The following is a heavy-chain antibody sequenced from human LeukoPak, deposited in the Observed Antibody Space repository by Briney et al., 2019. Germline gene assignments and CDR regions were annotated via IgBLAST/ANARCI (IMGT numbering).Heavy chain of an antibody. D-gene: IGHD2-2*01. CDR2: IYYSGST. CDR3: AGHCSSTSCYEGSDY. J-gene: IGHJ4*02. Sequence: SETLSLTCTVSGGSISSYYWSWIRQPPGKGLEWIGYIYYSGSTNYNPSLKSRVTISVDTSKNQFSLKLSSVTAADTAVYYCAGHCSSTSCYEGSDYWGQGTLVTVSS. CDR1: GGSISSYY. V-gene: IGHV4-59*08.